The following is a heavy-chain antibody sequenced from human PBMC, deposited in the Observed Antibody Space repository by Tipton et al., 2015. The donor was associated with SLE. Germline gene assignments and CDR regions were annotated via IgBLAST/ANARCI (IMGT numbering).Heavy chain of an antibody. CDR1: GGSFSGYY. Sequence: LRLSCAVYGGSFSGYYWSWIRQPPGKGLEWIGEINHSGSTNYNPSLKSRVTISVDTSKNQFSLKLSSVTAADTAVYYCARVLVAIDYYYMDVWGKGTTVTVSS. D-gene: IGHD2-21*01. V-gene: IGHV4-34*01. J-gene: IGHJ6*03. CDR2: INHSGST. CDR3: ARVLVAIDYYYMDV.